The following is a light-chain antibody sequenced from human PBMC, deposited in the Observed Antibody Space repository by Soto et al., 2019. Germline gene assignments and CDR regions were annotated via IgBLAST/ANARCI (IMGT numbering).Light chain of an antibody. CDR1: KSVSSN. CDR2: GAS. Sequence: EIVMTQSPATLSVSPGERATLSCRASKSVSSNLAWYQQKPGQAPRLLIYGASTRATGIPARFSGSGSGTEFTLTISSLQSEDFAVYYWQQYHNWPYTFGQGTKLEIK. CDR3: QQYHNWPYT. V-gene: IGKV3-15*01. J-gene: IGKJ2*01.